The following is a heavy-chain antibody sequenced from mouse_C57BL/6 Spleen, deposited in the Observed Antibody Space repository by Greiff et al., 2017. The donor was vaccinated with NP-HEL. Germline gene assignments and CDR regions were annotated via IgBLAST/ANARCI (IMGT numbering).Heavy chain of an antibody. V-gene: IGHV1-64*01. CDR2: IHPNSGST. CDR1: GYTFTSYW. CDR3: ARRDYYGNTKGFDY. J-gene: IGHJ2*01. Sequence: QVQLQQSGAELVKPGASVKLSCKASGYTFTSYWMHWVKQRPGQGLEWIGMIHPNSGSTNYNEKFKSKATLTVDKSSSTAYMQLSSLTSEDSAVYYCARRDYYGNTKGFDYWGQGTTLTVSS. D-gene: IGHD2-1*01.